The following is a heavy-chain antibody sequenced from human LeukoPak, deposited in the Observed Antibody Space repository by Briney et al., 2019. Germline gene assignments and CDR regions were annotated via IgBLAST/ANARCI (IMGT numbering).Heavy chain of an antibody. D-gene: IGHD3-10*01. CDR3: SKDHVELVRGVLDY. CDR2: ISGSAGST. Sequence: PGGSLRLSCAASGFTISSYAMSWVRQTPGKGLEWASAISGSAGSTFYADSVKGRFTISRDNSKNTLYLQMNSLRAEDTAVYYCSKDHVELVRGVLDYWGQGTLVTVSS. V-gene: IGHV3-23*01. CDR1: GFTISSYA. J-gene: IGHJ4*02.